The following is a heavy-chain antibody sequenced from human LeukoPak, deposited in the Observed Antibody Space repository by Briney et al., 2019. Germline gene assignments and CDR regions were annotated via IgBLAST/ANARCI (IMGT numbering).Heavy chain of an antibody. CDR3: ARDDRTYYYDSSGYFIVFSRVWFDP. D-gene: IGHD3-22*01. V-gene: IGHV1-18*01. J-gene: IGHJ5*02. CDR1: GYSFTSYG. CDR2: ISAYNGNT. Sequence: ASVKVSCKASGYSFTSYGISWVRQAPGQGLEWMGWISAYNGNTNYAQKLQGRVTMTTDTSTSTAYMELRSLRSDDTAVYYCARDDRTYYYDSSGYFIVFSRVWFDPWGQGTLVTVSS.